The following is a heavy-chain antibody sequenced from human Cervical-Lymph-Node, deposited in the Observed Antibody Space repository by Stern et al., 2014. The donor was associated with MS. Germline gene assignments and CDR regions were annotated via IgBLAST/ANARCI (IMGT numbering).Heavy chain of an antibody. J-gene: IGHJ4*02. CDR3: VKNHYGLDY. CDR2: ITGSGDIT. V-gene: IGHV3-11*01. Sequence: MQLVESGGGLVKPGGSLRLSCAASGFRFSDYYMAWVRQAPGKGLEWVSYITGSGDITNYADSVKGRFTISRDNAKNSLHLQMNSLRAEDTAVYYCVKNHYGLDYWGQGALVTVS. D-gene: IGHD3-10*01. CDR1: GFRFSDYY.